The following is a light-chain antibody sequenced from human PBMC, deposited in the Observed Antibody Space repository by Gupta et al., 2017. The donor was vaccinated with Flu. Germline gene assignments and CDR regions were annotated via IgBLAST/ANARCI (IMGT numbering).Light chain of an antibody. Sequence: EKRTLICSASKSGRSNYLTWFQQKPGQAPKLLIYCASSMATGVPDRFSGSGSGTDFTLTISRLEPEDFAVYYCHQYAKSPLTFGGGTKVEIK. CDR3: HQYAKSPLT. CDR1: KSGRSNY. CDR2: CAS. J-gene: IGKJ4*01. V-gene: IGKV3-20*01.